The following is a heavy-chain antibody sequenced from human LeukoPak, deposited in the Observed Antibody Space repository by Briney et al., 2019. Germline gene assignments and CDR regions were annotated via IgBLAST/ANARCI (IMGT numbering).Heavy chain of an antibody. J-gene: IGHJ6*02. CDR3: ARARGCIATRPDYYFYGMDV. Sequence: ASVKVSCKASGYTCTSYYMHWVRQAPGQGLEWMGIINPSGGSTSYAQKFQGRVTITRDTSTSTVYMELSSLRSEDTAVYYCARARGCIATRPDYYFYGMDVWGQGTTVTVSS. CDR1: GYTCTSYY. V-gene: IGHV1-46*01. D-gene: IGHD6-6*01. CDR2: INPSGGST.